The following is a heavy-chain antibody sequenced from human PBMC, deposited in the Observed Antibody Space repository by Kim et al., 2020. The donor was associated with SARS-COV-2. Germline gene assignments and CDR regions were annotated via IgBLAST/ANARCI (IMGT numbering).Heavy chain of an antibody. Sequence: GGSLRLSCVGSGFTFSRYAMSWVRQAPGKGLECVSGISGGGGRIYYTDSVKGRFTISRDNSTNTLFLQLSSLRAEDTALYYCAKDRGSDYADKNEYWGQG. V-gene: IGHV3-23*01. CDR3: AKDRGSDYADKNEY. D-gene: IGHD4-17*01. CDR1: GFTFSRYA. J-gene: IGHJ4*02. CDR2: ISGGGGRI.